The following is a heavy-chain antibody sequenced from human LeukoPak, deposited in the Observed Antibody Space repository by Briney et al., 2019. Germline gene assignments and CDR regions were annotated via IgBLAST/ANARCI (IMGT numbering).Heavy chain of an antibody. CDR2: ISYDGSNK. CDR3: AKDQRGYYTNGVCYTFDY. J-gene: IGHJ4*02. D-gene: IGHD2-8*01. CDR1: GFTFRSYG. Sequence: GGSLRLSCAASGFTFRSYGMHWVRQAPGKGLEWVAVISYDGSNKYYADSVKGRFTISRDNSKNTLYLQMNSLRAEDTAVYYCAKDQRGYYTNGVCYTFDYWGQGTLVTVSS. V-gene: IGHV3-30*18.